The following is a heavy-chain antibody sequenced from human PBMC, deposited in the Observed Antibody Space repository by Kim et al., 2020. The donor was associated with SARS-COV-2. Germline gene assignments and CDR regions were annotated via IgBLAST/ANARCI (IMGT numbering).Heavy chain of an antibody. J-gene: IGHJ4*02. CDR3: ARGPRFGMAGFAHKH. V-gene: IGHV4-59*13. CDR1: GGSISSYY. D-gene: IGHD6-19*01. Sequence: SETLSLTCTVSGGSISSYYWSWIRQPPGKGLEWMGYVYYSGTTSYNPSLESRVTISLGMSENQFSLRLTSVTAADTAVYYCARGPRFGMAGFAHKHWGRGTLVTVSA. CDR2: VYYSGTT.